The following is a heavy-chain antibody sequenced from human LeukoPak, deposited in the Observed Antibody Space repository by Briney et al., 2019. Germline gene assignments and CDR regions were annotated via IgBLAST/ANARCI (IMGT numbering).Heavy chain of an antibody. CDR2: IIPIFGTA. CDR1: GGTFSSYA. Sequence: ASVKVSCKASGGTFSSYAISWVGQAPGQGLEWMGGIIPIFGTANYAQKFQGRVTITADESTSTAYMELSSLRSEDTAVYYCALTYYYDSSGYHYFDYWGQGTLVTVSS. J-gene: IGHJ4*02. V-gene: IGHV1-69*13. CDR3: ALTYYYDSSGYHYFDY. D-gene: IGHD3-22*01.